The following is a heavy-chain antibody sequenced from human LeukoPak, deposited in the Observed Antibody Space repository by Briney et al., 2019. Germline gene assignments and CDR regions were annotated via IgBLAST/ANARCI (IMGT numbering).Heavy chain of an antibody. CDR2: ISGTGGNT. CDR1: GFTFSNYA. V-gene: IGHV3-23*01. J-gene: IGHJ4*02. CDR3: ATVTALAAYDY. Sequence: PGGSLRLSCAASGFTFSNYAMSWVRQAPGKGLEWVSGISGTGGNTYYTDSVKGRFTISRDNSKNTLYLQMNSLRAEDTAVYYCATVTALAAYDYWGQGTLVTVSS. D-gene: IGHD2-21*02.